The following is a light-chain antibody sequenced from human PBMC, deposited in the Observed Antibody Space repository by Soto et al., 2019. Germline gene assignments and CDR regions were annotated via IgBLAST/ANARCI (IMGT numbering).Light chain of an antibody. CDR1: QSISSY. CDR3: QQSYSTPLT. V-gene: IGKV1-39*01. J-gene: IGKJ4*01. CDR2: AAS. Sequence: DLQMTQSPSSLSASXGYRVAITXXASQSISSYLNWYQQKPGKAPKLLIYAASSLQSGVPSRFSGSGSGTDFTLTISSLQPEDFATYYCQQSYSTPLTFGGGTKVDIK.